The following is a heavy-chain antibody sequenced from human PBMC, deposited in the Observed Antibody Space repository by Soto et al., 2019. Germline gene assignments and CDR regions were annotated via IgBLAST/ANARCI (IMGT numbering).Heavy chain of an antibody. Sequence: EVQLVESGGGLVQPGGSLRLSCAASGFTFSSYWMNWVRQAPGKGLEWVANIKEDGSEKYYEDSVKGPFTISRDNAKNSLYVQLNRLRAADTAVYYCARAGVIVVVLAATEPYYFDYWGQGTLVTVGS. CDR1: GFTFSSYW. D-gene: IGHD2-15*01. CDR3: ARAGVIVVVLAATEPYYFDY. J-gene: IGHJ4*02. CDR2: IKEDGSEK. V-gene: IGHV3-7*05.